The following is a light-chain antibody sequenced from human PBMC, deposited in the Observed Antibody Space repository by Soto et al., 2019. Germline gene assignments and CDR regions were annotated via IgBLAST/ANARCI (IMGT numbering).Light chain of an antibody. J-gene: IGKJ1*01. CDR1: RSLVYSDGNTY. CDR3: MQGTHWPLT. CDR2: KVS. V-gene: IGKV2-30*01. Sequence: DVVMTQSPLSLPVTLGQPASISCRSSRSLVYSDGNTYLTWFQQRPGQSPRRLLYKVSDRDSGVPDRFSGSGSGTDFTLKISRVEAEDVGVYYCMQGTHWPLTFGQGTKVEMK.